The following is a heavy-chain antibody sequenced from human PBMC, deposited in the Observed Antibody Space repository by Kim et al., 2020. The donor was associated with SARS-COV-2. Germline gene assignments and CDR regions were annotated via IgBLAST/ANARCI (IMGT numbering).Heavy chain of an antibody. V-gene: IGHV4-59*01. CDR2: IYYSGST. J-gene: IGHJ5*02. Sequence: SETLSLTCTVSGGSISSYYWSWIRQPPGKGLEWIGYIYYSGSTNYNPSLKSRVTISVDTSKNQFSLKLSSVTAADTAVYYCARATPYDFWSGYYGPSWYWFDPWGQGTLVTVSS. CDR1: GGSISSYY. CDR3: ARATPYDFWSGYYGPSWYWFDP. D-gene: IGHD3-3*01.